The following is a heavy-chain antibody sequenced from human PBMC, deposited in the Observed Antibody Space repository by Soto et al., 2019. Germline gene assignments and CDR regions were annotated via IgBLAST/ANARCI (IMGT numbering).Heavy chain of an antibody. CDR2: IIPIFGTA. V-gene: IGHV1-69*01. CDR1: GGTFSSYA. Sequence: QVQLVQSGAEVKKPGSSVKVSCKASGGTFSSYAISWVRQAPGQGLEWMGGIIPIFGTANYAQKFQGRVTITADESTSTAYMELSSLRSEDTAVYYCVRDLIRGDGYNFGAFDIWGQGTMVTVSS. D-gene: IGHD5-12*01. J-gene: IGHJ3*02. CDR3: VRDLIRGDGYNFGAFDI.